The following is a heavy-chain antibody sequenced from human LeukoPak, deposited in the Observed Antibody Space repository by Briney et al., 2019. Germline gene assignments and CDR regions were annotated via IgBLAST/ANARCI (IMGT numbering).Heavy chain of an antibody. V-gene: IGHV3-9*01. CDR1: GFTFDDYA. D-gene: IGHD3-10*02. CDR2: ISWNSGSI. J-gene: IGHJ4*02. CDR3: AKDIWKNVQGDFDY. Sequence: PGRSLRLSCAASGFTFDDYAMHWVRQAPGKGLEWVSGISWNSGSIGYADSVKGRFTISRDNAKNSLYLQMNSLRAEDTALYYCAKDIWKNVQGDFDYWGQGTLVTVSS.